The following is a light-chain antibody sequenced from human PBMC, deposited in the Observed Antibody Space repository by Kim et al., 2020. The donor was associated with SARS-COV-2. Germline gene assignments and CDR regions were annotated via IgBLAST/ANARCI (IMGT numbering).Light chain of an antibody. CDR2: EAS. CDR1: QSITTW. V-gene: IGKV1-5*03. Sequence: DIQMTQSPSTLSASVGDRITITCWASQSITTWLAWYQQKPGKAPKLLIYEASSLERGVPSRFSGSGSGTEFTLTISSLQPDDFATYYCQQYSSYWTFGQGNKVDIK. J-gene: IGKJ1*01. CDR3: QQYSSYWT.